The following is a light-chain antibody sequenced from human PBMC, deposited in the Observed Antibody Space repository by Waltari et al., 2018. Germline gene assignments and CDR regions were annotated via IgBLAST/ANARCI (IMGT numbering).Light chain of an antibody. CDR2: DDS. CDR1: NIRSQI. CDR3: QVWDSTSDHHVI. Sequence: SYVLTQPRSLSVAPGQTAMITCGGNNIRSQIVHWYQHKSGQAPVLVIYDDSDRPSGFPERFSGSKSWNTAILTISRVEAGDEAAYYCQVWDSTSDHHVIFGGGTKLTVL. J-gene: IGLJ2*01. V-gene: IGLV3-21*02.